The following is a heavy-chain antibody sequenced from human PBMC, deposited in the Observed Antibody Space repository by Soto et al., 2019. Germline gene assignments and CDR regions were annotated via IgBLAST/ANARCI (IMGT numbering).Heavy chain of an antibody. CDR1: GFSPPTTQVG. CDR2: IYWDADK. Sequence: QITLRESGPTRVKPTQTLMLTTTFPGFSPPTTQVGVACIRRPPGNALVWFAVIYWDADKRYNPSLKSRLTIAKDTSKNQVVRTMAYMHPLDTATYVCAHRGDINGNWDQGSLDHWGHGTLVTVSS. V-gene: IGHV2-5*02. D-gene: IGHD2-8*01. J-gene: IGHJ4*01. CDR3: AHRGDINGNWDQGSLDH.